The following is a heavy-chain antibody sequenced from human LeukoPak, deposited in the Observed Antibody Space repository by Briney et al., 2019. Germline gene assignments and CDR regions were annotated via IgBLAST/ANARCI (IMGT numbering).Heavy chain of an antibody. D-gene: IGHD2-15*01. CDR2: INHSGST. Sequence: TSETLSLTCAVYGGSFSGYYWSWIRQPPGKGLEWIGEINHSGSTNYNPSLKSRVTISVDTSKNQFSLKLSSVTAADTAVYYCARAFREWSGSCYSGFWFDPWGQGTLVTVSS. V-gene: IGHV4-34*01. CDR3: ARAFREWSGSCYSGFWFDP. J-gene: IGHJ5*02. CDR1: GGSFSGYY.